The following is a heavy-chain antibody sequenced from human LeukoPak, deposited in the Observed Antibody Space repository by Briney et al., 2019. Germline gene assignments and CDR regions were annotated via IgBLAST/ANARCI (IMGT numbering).Heavy chain of an antibody. CDR2: INHSGST. D-gene: IGHD2-2*01. Sequence: SETLSLTCAVYGGSYSGYYWSWIRPPPGKGLEWIGEINHSGSTNYNPSLKSRVTISVDTSKNQFSLKLTSVTAADTAVYYCASRYCSSTSCSEGYNWFDPWGQGILVTVSS. J-gene: IGHJ5*02. CDR1: GGSYSGYY. CDR3: ASRYCSSTSCSEGYNWFDP. V-gene: IGHV4-34*01.